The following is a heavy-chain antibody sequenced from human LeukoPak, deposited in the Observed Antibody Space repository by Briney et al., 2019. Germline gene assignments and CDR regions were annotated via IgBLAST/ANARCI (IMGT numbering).Heavy chain of an antibody. Sequence: PGRSLRLSCAASGFTFSSYAMHWVRQAPGKGLGWVAVISYDGSNKYYADSVKGRFTISRDNSKNTLYLQMNSLRAEDTAVYYCAREIPSGSYYGGAFDIWGQGTMVTVSS. D-gene: IGHD1-26*01. V-gene: IGHV3-30-3*01. CDR3: AREIPSGSYYGGAFDI. CDR2: ISYDGSNK. J-gene: IGHJ3*02. CDR1: GFTFSSYA.